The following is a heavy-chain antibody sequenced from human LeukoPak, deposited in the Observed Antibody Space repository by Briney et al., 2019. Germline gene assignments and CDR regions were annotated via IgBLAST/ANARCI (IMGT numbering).Heavy chain of an antibody. Sequence: SETLSLTCTVSGGSISSSSYYWGWIRQPPGKGLEWIGSIYYSGSTYYNPSLKRRVTISVDTSKNQFSLKLSSVTAADTAVYYCARALLGYCSGGSCPGYFDYWGQGTLVTVSS. D-gene: IGHD2-15*01. CDR2: IYYSGST. CDR3: ARALLGYCSGGSCPGYFDY. CDR1: GGSISSSSYY. J-gene: IGHJ4*02. V-gene: IGHV4-39*07.